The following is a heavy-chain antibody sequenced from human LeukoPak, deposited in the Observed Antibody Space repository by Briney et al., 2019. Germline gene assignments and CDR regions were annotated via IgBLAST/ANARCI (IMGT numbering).Heavy chain of an antibody. D-gene: IGHD3-3*01. CDR1: GFTFSRYG. CDR3: AKVGVDQAYFDY. J-gene: IGHJ4*02. CDR2: ISFDGSNK. V-gene: IGHV3-30*18. Sequence: PGGSLRLSCAASGFTFSRYGIHWVRQAPGKGLEWVAVISFDGSNKYYADSVKGRFTISRDNSKNTLYLRMNSLRAEDTAVYYCAKVGVDQAYFDYWGQGTLVTVSS.